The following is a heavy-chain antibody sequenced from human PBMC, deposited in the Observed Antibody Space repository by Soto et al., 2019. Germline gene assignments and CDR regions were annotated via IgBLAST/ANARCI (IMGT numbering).Heavy chain of an antibody. Sequence: ASETLSLTCDFSGDTISTGGYTWAWIRQPPGKALEWIGHTYHSGNPYYNPSLKSRVIISVDRSKNQFSLKVRSVTAADTAVYFCERHSIWLLLSDYWGQGSLVTVSS. D-gene: IGHD3-22*01. J-gene: IGHJ4*02. CDR1: GDTISTGGYT. CDR2: TYHSGNP. V-gene: IGHV4-30-2*01. CDR3: ERHSIWLLLSDY.